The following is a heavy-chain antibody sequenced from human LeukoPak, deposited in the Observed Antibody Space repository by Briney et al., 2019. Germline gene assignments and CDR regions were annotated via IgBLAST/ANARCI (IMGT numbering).Heavy chain of an antibody. CDR1: GFTFSSCA. CDR3: AKGMNYYGSGSADAFDI. D-gene: IGHD3-10*01. V-gene: IGHV3-23*01. J-gene: IGHJ3*02. Sequence: GGSLRLSCAASGFTFSSCAMSWVRQAPGKGLEWVSAISGSGGSTYYADSVKGRFTISRDNSKNTLYLQMNSLRAEDTAVYYCAKGMNYYGSGSADAFDIWGQGTMVTVSS. CDR2: ISGSGGST.